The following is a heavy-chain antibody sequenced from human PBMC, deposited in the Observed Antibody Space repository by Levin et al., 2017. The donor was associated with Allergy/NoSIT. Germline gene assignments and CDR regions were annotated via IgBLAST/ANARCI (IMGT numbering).Heavy chain of an antibody. CDR2: ISSSSSYI. J-gene: IGHJ3*02. Sequence: GGSLRLSCAASGFTFSSYSMNWVRQAPGKGLEWVSSISSSSSYIYYADSVKGRFTISRDNAKNSLYLQMNSLRAEDTAVYYCARDLETAAGLDAFDIWGQGTMVTVSS. V-gene: IGHV3-21*01. CDR3: ARDLETAAGLDAFDI. CDR1: GFTFSSYS. D-gene: IGHD6-13*01.